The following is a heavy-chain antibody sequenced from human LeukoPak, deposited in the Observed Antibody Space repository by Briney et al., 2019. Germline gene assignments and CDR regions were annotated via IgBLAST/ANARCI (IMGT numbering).Heavy chain of an antibody. V-gene: IGHV4-34*01. CDR3: ARGRTYYYGSGSDNWFDP. CDR1: GGSFSGYY. J-gene: IGHJ5*02. CDR2: IDHSGST. Sequence: SETLSLTCAVYGGSFSGYYWSWIRQPPGKGLEWIGEIDHSGSTNYNPSLKSRVTISVDTSKNQFSLKLSSVTAADTAVYYCARGRTYYYGSGSDNWFDPWGQGTLVTVSS. D-gene: IGHD3-10*01.